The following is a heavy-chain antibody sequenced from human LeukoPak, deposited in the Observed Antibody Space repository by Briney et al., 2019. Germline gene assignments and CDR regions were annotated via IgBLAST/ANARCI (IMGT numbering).Heavy chain of an antibody. V-gene: IGHV3-15*01. D-gene: IGHD3-10*01. CDR1: GFTFSNAW. J-gene: IGHJ2*01. CDR2: IKSKSDGGTT. CDR3: TIDVKYYYGSGGPLDL. Sequence: GGSLRLSCAASGFTFSNAWMSWVCQAPGKGLEWVGRIKSKSDGGTTDYAAPVKGRFNIPRDDSKNTLYLQVNSLRAEDTAVYYCTIDVKYYYGSGGPLDLWGRGTLVTVSS.